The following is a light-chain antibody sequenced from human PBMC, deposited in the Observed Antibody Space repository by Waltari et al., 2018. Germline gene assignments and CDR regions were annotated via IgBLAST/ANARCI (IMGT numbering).Light chain of an antibody. V-gene: IGKV1-5*01. CDR1: QRINSW. Sequence: DIQMTQSPSTLSASVGDRVTITCRASQRINSWLAWYQQKPGKAPKFLIHDASNLQSGVPSRFSGGGSGTEFTLTISSLQPDDFAIYYCQQYDTYPFTFGPGTKVDVK. CDR3: QQYDTYPFT. CDR2: DAS. J-gene: IGKJ3*01.